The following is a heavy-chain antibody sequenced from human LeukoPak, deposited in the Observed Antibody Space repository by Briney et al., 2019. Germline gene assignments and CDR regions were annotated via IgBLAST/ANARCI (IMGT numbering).Heavy chain of an antibody. Sequence: ASVKVSCKASGYIFTSYGISWVRQAPGQGPEWMGWISTNKCNTNYAQRLQGRVTMTTDTSTSTAYMELRSVRSDDTAIYYCVRDIQWRFDPWGQGTLVTVSS. CDR1: GYIFTSYG. J-gene: IGHJ5*02. D-gene: IGHD2-8*01. CDR2: ISTNKCNT. CDR3: VRDIQWRFDP. V-gene: IGHV1-18*01.